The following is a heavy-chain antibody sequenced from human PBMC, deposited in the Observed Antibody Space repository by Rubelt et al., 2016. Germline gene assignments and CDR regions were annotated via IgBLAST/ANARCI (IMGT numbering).Heavy chain of an antibody. CDR2: IYYSGST. D-gene: IGHD5-18*01. CDR1: GGSFNDYY. J-gene: IGHJ4*02. CDR3: ARHRGYSFGANDY. V-gene: IGHV4-34*11. Sequence: QVQLQQWGAGLLKPSETLSLTCTVYGGSFNDYYWSWIRQPPGKGLEWIGYIYYSGSTSYSPSLKRRVTISVDTSKNQFFLNLGSVTAADTSVYYCARHRGYSFGANDYWGQGTLVTVSS.